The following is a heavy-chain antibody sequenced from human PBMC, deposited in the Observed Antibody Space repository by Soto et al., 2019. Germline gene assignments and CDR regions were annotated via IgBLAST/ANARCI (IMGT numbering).Heavy chain of an antibody. V-gene: IGHV4-30-2*06. CDR3: ARGGGYDSFDY. Sequence: SETLSLTCTVSGASISYGGFSWSWIRQSPGKGLEWIGYISHLENTYLHPSFKSRLTMSIDRTRNQFSLKLSSVTAADMAVYYCARGGGYDSFDYWGQGVLVTV. J-gene: IGHJ4*02. D-gene: IGHD5-12*01. CDR1: GASISYGGFS. CDR2: ISHLENT.